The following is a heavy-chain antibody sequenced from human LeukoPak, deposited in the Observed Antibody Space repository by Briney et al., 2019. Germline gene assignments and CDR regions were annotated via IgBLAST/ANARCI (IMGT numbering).Heavy chain of an antibody. Sequence: GGSLRLSCAASGFTFSSYAMHWVRQAPGKGLEWVAVISYDGSNKYYADSVKGRFTISRDNSKNTLYLQMNSLRAEDTAVYYCARDRAAAYENWFDPWGQGTLVTVSS. J-gene: IGHJ5*02. CDR1: GFTFSSYA. CDR3: ARDRAAAYENWFDP. D-gene: IGHD6-13*01. CDR2: ISYDGSNK. V-gene: IGHV3-30*04.